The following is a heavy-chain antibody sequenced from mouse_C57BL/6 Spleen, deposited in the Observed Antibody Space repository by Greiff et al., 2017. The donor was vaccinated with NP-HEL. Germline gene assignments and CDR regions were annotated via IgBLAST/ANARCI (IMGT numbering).Heavy chain of an antibody. V-gene: IGHV5-6*01. CDR1: GFTFSSYG. CDR3: ARQGGWLLEKDAMDY. D-gene: IGHD2-3*01. Sequence: EVQVVESGGDLVKPGGSLKLSCAASGFTFSSYGMSWVRQTPDKRLEWVATISSGGSYTYYPDSVKGRFTISRDNAKNTLYLQMSSLKSEDTAMYYCARQGGWLLEKDAMDYWGQGTSVTVSS. J-gene: IGHJ4*01. CDR2: ISSGGSYT.